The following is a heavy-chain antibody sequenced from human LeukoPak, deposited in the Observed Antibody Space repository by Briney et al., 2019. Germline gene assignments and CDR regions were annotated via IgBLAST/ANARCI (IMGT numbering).Heavy chain of an antibody. CDR3: ARVIAAAGPFDY. V-gene: IGHV3-53*01. CDR1: GFTVSSNY. D-gene: IGHD6-25*01. Sequence: GGSLRLSCAASGFTVSSNYMSWVRQAPGKGLEWVSFIYGGGSTYYADSVKGRFTISRDNSKNTLYLQMNSLRAEDTAVYYCARVIAAAGPFDYWGQGTLVTVSS. CDR2: IYGGGST. J-gene: IGHJ4*02.